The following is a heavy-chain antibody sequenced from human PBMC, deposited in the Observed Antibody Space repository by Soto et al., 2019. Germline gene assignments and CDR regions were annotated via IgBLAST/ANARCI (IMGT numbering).Heavy chain of an antibody. V-gene: IGHV1-69*13. CDR3: AREPMTRGYSYGPGDYYYYYGMDV. CDR2: IIPIFGTA. D-gene: IGHD5-18*01. Sequence: VASVKVSCKASGGTFSSYAISWVRQAPGQGLEWMGGIIPIFGTANYAQKFQGRVTITADESTSTAYMELSSLRSEDTAVYYCAREPMTRGYSYGPGDYYYYYGMDVWGQGTTVTVSS. J-gene: IGHJ6*02. CDR1: GGTFSSYA.